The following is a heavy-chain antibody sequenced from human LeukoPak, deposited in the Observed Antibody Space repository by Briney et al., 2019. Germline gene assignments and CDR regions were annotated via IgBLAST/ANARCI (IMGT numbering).Heavy chain of an antibody. D-gene: IGHD2-2*01. CDR2: INHSGST. Sequence: SETLSLTCAVYGGSFSGYYWSWIRQPPGKGLEWIGEINHSGSTNYNPSLKSRVTISVDTSKNQFSLKLSSVTAADTAVYYCASGYCSSTSCLSHYYYYYGMDVWGKGTTVTVFS. CDR1: GGSFSGYY. CDR3: ASGYCSSTSCLSHYYYYYGMDV. J-gene: IGHJ6*04. V-gene: IGHV4-34*01.